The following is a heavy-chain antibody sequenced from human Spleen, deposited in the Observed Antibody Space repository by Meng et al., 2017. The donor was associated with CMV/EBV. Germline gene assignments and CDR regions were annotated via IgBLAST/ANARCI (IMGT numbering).Heavy chain of an antibody. J-gene: IGHJ6*02. Sequence: SLKISCAASGFTFDDYAMHWVRQAPGKGLEWVSGISWNSGSIGYADSVKGRFTISRDNAKNSLYLQMNSLRAEDTALYYCAKDMLVAAADNGGRHYYYGMDVWGQGTTVIVSS. CDR2: ISWNSGSI. CDR1: GFTFDDYA. D-gene: IGHD6-13*01. CDR3: AKDMLVAAADNGGRHYYYGMDV. V-gene: IGHV3-9*01.